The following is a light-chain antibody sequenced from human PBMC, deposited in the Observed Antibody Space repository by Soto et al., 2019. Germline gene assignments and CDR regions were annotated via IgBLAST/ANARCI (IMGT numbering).Light chain of an antibody. CDR2: AAS. CDR3: QQGYSIPWT. J-gene: IGKJ1*01. V-gene: IGKV1-39*01. CDR1: QSISSY. Sequence: DLQMTQSPSSVSASVGDRVTITCRASQSISSYLNWYQERPGKAPKVLIHAASSLQSGVPSRFSGSGSGTDFTLTISSLQLEDFAIYYCQQGYSIPWTFGQGTKVEIK.